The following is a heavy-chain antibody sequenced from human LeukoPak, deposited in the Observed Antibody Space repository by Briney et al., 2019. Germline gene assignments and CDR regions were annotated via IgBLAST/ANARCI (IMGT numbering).Heavy chain of an antibody. D-gene: IGHD3-10*01. V-gene: IGHV1-46*01. CDR3: ASRSYGSGSYRIFDY. CDR2: INPSGGST. J-gene: IGHJ4*02. CDR1: GYTFTSYY. Sequence: ASVKVSCKASGYTFTSYYMHWVRQAPGQGLEWMGIINPSGGSTSYAQKFQGRVTMTRDTSISTAYMELSRLRSDDTAVYYCASRSYGSGSYRIFDYWGQGTLVTVSS.